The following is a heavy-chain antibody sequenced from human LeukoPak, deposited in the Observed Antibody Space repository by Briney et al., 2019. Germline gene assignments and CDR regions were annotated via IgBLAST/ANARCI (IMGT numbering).Heavy chain of an antibody. D-gene: IGHD2/OR15-2a*01. Sequence: GGSLRLSCAASGFTFSSCAMSWVRQSPGKGLEWVANIKHDGSERYVVDSVKGRLSISRDNAKNAVYLQMDNLRVEDTAVYFCARAFLAVWGQGTMVTVSS. J-gene: IGHJ4*02. CDR3: ARAFLAV. CDR2: IKHDGSER. V-gene: IGHV3-7*04. CDR1: GFTFSSCA.